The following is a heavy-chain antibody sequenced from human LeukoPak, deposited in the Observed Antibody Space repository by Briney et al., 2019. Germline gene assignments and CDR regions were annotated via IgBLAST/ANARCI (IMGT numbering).Heavy chain of an antibody. D-gene: IGHD6-13*01. Sequence: SESLSLTCTVSGGSISTYYWNWIRQPPGKGLEWIGYIYYSGSTNYNPSLKSRVTISVDTSKNQFYLKLNSVTAADTAVYYCARSGGYSSSWSLWGQGTLVTVSS. CDR1: GGSISTYY. J-gene: IGHJ4*02. CDR2: IYYSGST. V-gene: IGHV4-59*01. CDR3: ARSGGYSSSWSL.